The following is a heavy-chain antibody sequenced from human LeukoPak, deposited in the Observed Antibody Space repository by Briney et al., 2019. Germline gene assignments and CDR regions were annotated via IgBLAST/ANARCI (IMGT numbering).Heavy chain of an antibody. V-gene: IGHV4-34*01. CDR1: GFTFTSYA. Sequence: PGGSLRLSCAASGFTFTSYAMSWVRQAPGKGLEWIGEINHSGSTNYNPSLKSRVTISVDTSKNQFSLKLSSVTAADTAVYYCARASQVQLERRRFDYWGQGTLVTVSS. CDR2: INHSGST. D-gene: IGHD1-1*01. CDR3: ARASQVQLERRRFDY. J-gene: IGHJ4*02.